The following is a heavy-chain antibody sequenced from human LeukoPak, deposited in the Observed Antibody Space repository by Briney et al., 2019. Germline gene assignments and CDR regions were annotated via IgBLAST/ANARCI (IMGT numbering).Heavy chain of an antibody. V-gene: IGHV4-4*07. CDR1: GGSISSYY. CDR3: AREIETMVRGGVVRWFDP. CDR2: IYTSGST. J-gene: IGHJ5*02. D-gene: IGHD3-10*01. Sequence: SETLSLTCTVSGGSISSYYWSWIRQPAGKGLEWIGRIYTSGSTNYNPSLKSRVTMSVDTSKNQFSLKLSSVTAADTAVYYCAREIETMVRGGVVRWFDPWGQGTLVTVSS.